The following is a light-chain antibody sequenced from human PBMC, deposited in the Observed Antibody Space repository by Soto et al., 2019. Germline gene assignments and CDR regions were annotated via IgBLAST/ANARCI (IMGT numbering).Light chain of an antibody. CDR1: QTVNTW. Sequence: GDRVTITCRASQTVNTWLAWYQHKPGKAPKLLIYDASVLESGVPSRFSGSGSGTEFTLTISSLQPDDFATYYCQQYNIYSWTFGQGTKVDIK. J-gene: IGKJ1*01. CDR2: DAS. CDR3: QQYNIYSWT. V-gene: IGKV1-5*01.